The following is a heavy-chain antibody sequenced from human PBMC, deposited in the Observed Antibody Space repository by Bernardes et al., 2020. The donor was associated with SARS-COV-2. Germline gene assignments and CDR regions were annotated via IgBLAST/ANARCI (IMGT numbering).Heavy chain of an antibody. CDR3: ARELTYYYDSSGYLYYFDY. D-gene: IGHD3-22*01. Sequence: ETLSLTCTVSGGSISSYYWSWIRQPPGKGLEWIGYIYYSGSTNYNPSLKSRVTISVDTSKNQFSLKLSSVTAADTAVYYCARELTYYYDSSGYLYYFDYWGQGTLVTVSS. V-gene: IGHV4-59*01. J-gene: IGHJ4*02. CDR1: GGSISSYY. CDR2: IYYSGST.